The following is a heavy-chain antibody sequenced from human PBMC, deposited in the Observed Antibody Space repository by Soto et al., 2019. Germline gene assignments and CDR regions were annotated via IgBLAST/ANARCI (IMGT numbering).Heavy chain of an antibody. J-gene: IGHJ5*02. CDR3: ARDRGDIAVVGFFGRSLSWFDP. CDR1: GGSISSGGYY. V-gene: IGHV4-31*03. CDR2: IYYSGSN. D-gene: IGHD6-19*01. Sequence: QVQLQESGPGLVKPSQTLSLTCTVSGGSISSGGYYWSWIRQHPGKGLEWIGYIYYSGSNYYNPSLKRRVTRSVDTSKNQFSLKLSSVTAADTAVYYCARDRGDIAVVGFFGRSLSWFDPWGQGTLVTVSS.